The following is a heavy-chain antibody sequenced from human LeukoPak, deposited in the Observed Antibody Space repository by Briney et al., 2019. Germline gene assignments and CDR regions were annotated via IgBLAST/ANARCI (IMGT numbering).Heavy chain of an antibody. V-gene: IGHV4-31*03. Sequence: SETLSLTCTVSGGSISSGGYYWSWIRQHPGKGLEWIGYIYYSGSTYYNPSLKSRVTISVDTSKNQFSLKLSSVTAADTAVYYCARGLYCSSTSCYNYYYYYMDVWGKGITVTVSS. D-gene: IGHD2-2*02. J-gene: IGHJ6*03. CDR1: GGSISSGGYY. CDR2: IYYSGST. CDR3: ARGLYCSSTSCYNYYYYYMDV.